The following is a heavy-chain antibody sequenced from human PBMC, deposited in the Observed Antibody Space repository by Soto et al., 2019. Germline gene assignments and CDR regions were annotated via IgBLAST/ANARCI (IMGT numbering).Heavy chain of an antibody. CDR3: ARGYSSGWYSVYGMDV. CDR2: IGTAGDT. V-gene: IGHV3-13*01. Sequence: GGSLRLSCAASGFTFSIYDMHWVRQATGKGLEWVSAIGTAGDTYYPGSVKGRFTISRENAKNSLYLQMNSLRAGDTAVYYCARGYSSGWYSVYGMDVWGQGTTVTVSS. CDR1: GFTFSIYD. J-gene: IGHJ6*02. D-gene: IGHD6-19*01.